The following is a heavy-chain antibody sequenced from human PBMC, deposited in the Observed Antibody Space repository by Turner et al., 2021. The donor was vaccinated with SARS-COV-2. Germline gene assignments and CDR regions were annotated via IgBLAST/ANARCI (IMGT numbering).Heavy chain of an antibody. CDR3: ARDIVVFTHAFDI. J-gene: IGHJ3*02. CDR2: IKQDGSEK. V-gene: IGHV3-7*01. CDR1: GFTFSSYA. D-gene: IGHD3-22*01. Sequence: EVQLLESGGGLVQPGGSLRLSCAASGFTFSSYAMSWVRQAPGKGLEWVANIKQDGSEKYYVDSVKGRFTISRDNAKNSLYLQMNSLRAEDTAVYYCARDIVVFTHAFDIWGQGTMVTVSS.